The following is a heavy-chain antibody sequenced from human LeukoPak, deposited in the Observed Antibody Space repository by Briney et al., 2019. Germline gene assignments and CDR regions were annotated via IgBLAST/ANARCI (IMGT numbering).Heavy chain of an antibody. CDR3: AREGSFSGIYALQY. CDR2: MNTDGTNT. D-gene: IGHD1-26*01. CDR1: GGSIRSSYYY. V-gene: IGHV3-74*01. J-gene: IGHJ4*02. Sequence: ETLSLTCTVSGGSIRSSYYYWGWVRQAPGKGLVWVSRMNTDGTNTAYADSVKGRFTISRDNARNTLYLQMNSLRAEDTAVYYCAREGSFSGIYALQYWGQGTVVTVSS.